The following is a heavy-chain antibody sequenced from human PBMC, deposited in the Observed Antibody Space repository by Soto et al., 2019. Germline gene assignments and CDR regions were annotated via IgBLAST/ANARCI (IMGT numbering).Heavy chain of an antibody. CDR3: ARGGYYWNFFTFDF. CDR1: GDSLTHFY. CDR2: VSYIGGT. J-gene: IGHJ4*02. D-gene: IGHD1-7*01. V-gene: IGHV4-59*01. Sequence: PSETLSLTCTVSGDSLTHFYWTWIRQTPGKGLEWIGYVSYIGGTTYNPSLKSRVTISLDTSKTQFSINLSSVTAADTAVYYCARGGYYWNFFTFDFWGRGFLVTVSS.